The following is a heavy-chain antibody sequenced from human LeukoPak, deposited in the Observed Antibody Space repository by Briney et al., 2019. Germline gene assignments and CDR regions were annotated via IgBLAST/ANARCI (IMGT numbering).Heavy chain of an antibody. J-gene: IGHJ4*02. CDR3: AKGQQLVPYYYFHY. D-gene: IGHD6-13*01. CDR2: IRYDGSNK. Sequence: GGSLRLSCAASGFTFSTYGMHWVRQAPGKGLEWVSFIRYDGSNKYYVDSVKGRFTISRDSSKNTLYLQMNSLRAEDTAVYYCAKGQQLVPYYYFHYWGQGTLVTVSS. V-gene: IGHV3-30*02. CDR1: GFTFSTYG.